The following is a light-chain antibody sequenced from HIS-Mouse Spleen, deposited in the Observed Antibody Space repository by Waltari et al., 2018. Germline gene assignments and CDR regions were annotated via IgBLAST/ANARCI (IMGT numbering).Light chain of an antibody. CDR2: EGS. J-gene: IGLJ2*01. CDR3: CSYAGSSTSVV. CDR1: SSDFGSYNL. Sequence: QSALTQPASVSGSPGQSITISCTGTSSDFGSYNLVPLYQQHPGKAPKLMIYEGSKRPSGVSNRFSGSKSGNTASLTISGLQAEDEADYYCCSYAGSSTSVVFGGGTKLTVL. V-gene: IGLV2-23*01.